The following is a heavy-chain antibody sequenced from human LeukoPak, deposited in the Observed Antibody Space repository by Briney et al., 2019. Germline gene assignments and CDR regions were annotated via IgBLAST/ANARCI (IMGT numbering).Heavy chain of an antibody. J-gene: IGHJ4*02. V-gene: IGHV3-23*01. Sequence: GGSLRLSCEASGFTLSSYAMNWVRQAPGKGLEWVAGMYDSGGTTSYAWYAGSVKGRFTISRDKFKNTLYLQMNSLRADDTAVYYCAKNREQWLVRPANFDYWGQGILVSVSS. D-gene: IGHD6-19*01. CDR2: MYDSGGTTSYA. CDR3: AKNREQWLVRPANFDY. CDR1: GFTLSSYA.